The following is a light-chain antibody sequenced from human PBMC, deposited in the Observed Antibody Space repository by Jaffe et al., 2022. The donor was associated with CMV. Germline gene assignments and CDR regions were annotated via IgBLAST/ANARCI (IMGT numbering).Light chain of an antibody. V-gene: IGKV3-20*01. Sequence: EIVLTQSPGTLSLSPGERATLSCRASQSISSSYLAWFQQRPGQAPRLLIYGASTRATGVPDRFSGSGSGTDFTLTISRLEPEDFAVYYCHQSNYSPRTFGQGTKVEIK. CDR1: QSISSSY. CDR3: HQSNYSPRT. CDR2: GAS. J-gene: IGKJ1*01.